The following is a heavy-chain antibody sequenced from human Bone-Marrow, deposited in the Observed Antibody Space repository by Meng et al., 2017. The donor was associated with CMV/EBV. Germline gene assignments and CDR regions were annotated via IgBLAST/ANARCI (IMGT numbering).Heavy chain of an antibody. V-gene: IGHV1-46*01. CDR3: ARHRNSGCFD. CDR2: INTSGGST. D-gene: IGHD2/OR15-2a*01. Sequence: KVSCKASGYIFTSYHMHWVRQAPGQGLEWMGIINTSGGSTTYAQKFQGRVTVTRDTSTNTVYMELSSLGSEDTAVYYCARHRNSGCFDWGQGTLVTVSS. J-gene: IGHJ4*02. CDR1: GYIFTSYH.